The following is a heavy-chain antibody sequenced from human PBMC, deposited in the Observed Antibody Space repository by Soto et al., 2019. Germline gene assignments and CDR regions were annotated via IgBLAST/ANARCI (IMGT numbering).Heavy chain of an antibody. J-gene: IGHJ5*02. V-gene: IGHV1-18*01. Sequence: QVQLVQSGAEVKKPGASVKVSCKASGYTFTSYGISWVRQAPGQGLEWMGWISAYNGNTNYAQKLQGRVTMTTDTSTSTAYMELRSLRSDDTAVYFCARDGPPGEQWLVREGWFDPWGQGTLVTVSS. CDR1: GYTFTSYG. CDR2: ISAYNGNT. CDR3: ARDGPPGEQWLVREGWFDP. D-gene: IGHD6-19*01.